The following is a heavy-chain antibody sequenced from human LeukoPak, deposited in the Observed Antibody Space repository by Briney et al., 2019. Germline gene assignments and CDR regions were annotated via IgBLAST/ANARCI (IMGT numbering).Heavy chain of an antibody. CDR1: GFTFNNYA. Sequence: PGGSLRLSCAVSGFTFNNYAMSWVRQAPGKGLEWVSAVSGGDIDTYYSDSVKGRFTISRDNSKNTLRLQLTSLRAEDTAVYYCAKEWLLLSAFDIWGQGTMVTVSS. J-gene: IGHJ3*02. V-gene: IGHV3-23*01. CDR3: AKEWLLLSAFDI. CDR2: VSGGDIDT. D-gene: IGHD3-3*01.